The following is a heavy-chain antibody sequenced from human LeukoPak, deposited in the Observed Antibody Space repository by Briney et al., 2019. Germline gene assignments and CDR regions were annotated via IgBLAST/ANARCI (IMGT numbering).Heavy chain of an antibody. D-gene: IGHD3-22*01. CDR1: GYTFAGYY. CDR3: AREDRSGSGKGNWFDP. J-gene: IGHJ5*02. Sequence: ASVKVSCKASGYTFAGYYMHWVRQAPGQGLEWMGWINPNSGGTNYAQKFQGRVTMTRDTSISTAYMELSRLRSDDTAVYYCAREDRSGSGKGNWFDPWGQGTLVTVSS. CDR2: INPNSGGT. V-gene: IGHV1-2*02.